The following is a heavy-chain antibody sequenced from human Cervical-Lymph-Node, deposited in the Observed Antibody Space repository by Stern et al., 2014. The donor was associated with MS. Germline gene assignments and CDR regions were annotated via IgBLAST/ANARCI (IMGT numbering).Heavy chain of an antibody. D-gene: IGHD6-19*01. V-gene: IGHV3-30*03. CDR3: ARERSGWSKPLDF. J-gene: IGHJ4*02. CDR1: GFSFSNHG. CDR2: ISFDGSAS. Sequence: QVQLVESGGGVVQPGRSLRLSCAASGFSFSNHGMHWVRQAPGKGLDWAAVISFDGSASYHADSVKGRFTISRDNSKNTLYLQMNSLRAEETAVYYCARERSGWSKPLDFWGQGTLVTVSS.